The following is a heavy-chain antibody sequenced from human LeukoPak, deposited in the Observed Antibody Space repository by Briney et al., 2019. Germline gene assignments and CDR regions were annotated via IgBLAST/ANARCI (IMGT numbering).Heavy chain of an antibody. J-gene: IGHJ3*02. V-gene: IGHV3-72*01. Sequence: GGSLRLSCAASGFTFSDHYMDWVRQAPGKGLEWVGRTRDKANRYTTEYAASVKGRFTISRDDSKNSLYLQINSLKTEDTAVYYCARGGRYLPLDIWGQGTMVTVSS. D-gene: IGHD3-10*01. CDR1: GFTFSDHY. CDR3: ARGGRYLPLDI. CDR2: TRDKANRYTT.